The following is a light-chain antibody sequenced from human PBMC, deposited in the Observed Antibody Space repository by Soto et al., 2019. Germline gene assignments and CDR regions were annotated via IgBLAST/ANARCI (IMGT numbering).Light chain of an antibody. CDR2: DVS. V-gene: IGLV2-14*01. J-gene: IGLJ3*02. CDR3: TSYTSSSTWV. CDR1: SSDVGAYNY. Sequence: QSVLTQPASASGSPGQSITISCTGTSSDVGAYNYVSWYQQHPGKAPKLMIHDVSNRPSGVSSRFSGSNSGNTASLTISGLQAEDEADYYCTSYTSSSTWVFGGGTMFTGL.